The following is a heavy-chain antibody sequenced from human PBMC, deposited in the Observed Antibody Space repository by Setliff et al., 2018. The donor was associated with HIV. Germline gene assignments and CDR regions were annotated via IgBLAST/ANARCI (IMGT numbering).Heavy chain of an antibody. Sequence: ASVKVSCKSSGYTFTDYFMHWVRQAPGQGLEWMGWISPDNANTRISQRFRGSVTMTRDRSINTAYMEVSGLTSDDTAVYYCARQLSNSFDYWGQGTLVTVSS. V-gene: IGHV1-2*02. J-gene: IGHJ4*02. D-gene: IGHD1-1*01. CDR1: GYTFTDYF. CDR3: ARQLSNSFDY. CDR2: ISPDNANT.